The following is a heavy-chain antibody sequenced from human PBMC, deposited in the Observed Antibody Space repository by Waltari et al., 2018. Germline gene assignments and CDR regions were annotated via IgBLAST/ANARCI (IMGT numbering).Heavy chain of an antibody. CDR1: GYSISSGYY. V-gene: IGHV4-38-2*01. CDR3: ARISVTIFGVGGAGYFDY. J-gene: IGHJ4*02. Sequence: QVQLQESGPGLVKPSETLSLTCAVSGYSISSGYYWGWIRQPPGKGLEWMASIYHSGTTYYNPSLKSRVTISVDTSKNQFSLKLSSVTAADTAVYCARISVTIFGVGGAGYFDYWGQGTQVTVSS. D-gene: IGHD3-3*01. CDR2: IYHSGTT.